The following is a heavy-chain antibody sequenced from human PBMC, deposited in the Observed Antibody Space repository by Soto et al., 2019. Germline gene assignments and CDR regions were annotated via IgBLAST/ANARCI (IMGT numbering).Heavy chain of an antibody. CDR1: GYSFTSYW. V-gene: IGHV5-51*01. D-gene: IGHD2-15*01. J-gene: IGHJ3*02. Sequence: PGESVKISCXGSGYSFTSYWIGWVRQMPGKGLEWMGIIYPGDSDTRYSPSFQGQVTISADKSISTAYLQWSSLKASDTAMYYCARPHTSTVVTPRNHPHDAFDIWGQGTMVTVSS. CDR3: ARPHTSTVVTPRNHPHDAFDI. CDR2: IYPGDSDT.